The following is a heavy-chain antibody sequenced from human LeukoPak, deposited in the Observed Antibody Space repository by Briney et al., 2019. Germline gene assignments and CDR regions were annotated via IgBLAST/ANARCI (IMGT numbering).Heavy chain of an antibody. Sequence: GASVKVSCKASGYTFTSYDINWVRQATGQGLEWMGWMNPNSGNTDYAQKFQGRVTMTRNTSISTAYMELSSLRSEDTAVYYCASFSSGWYVYWGQGTLVTVSS. V-gene: IGHV1-8*01. CDR2: MNPNSGNT. CDR3: ASFSSGWYVY. D-gene: IGHD6-19*01. J-gene: IGHJ4*02. CDR1: GYTFTSYD.